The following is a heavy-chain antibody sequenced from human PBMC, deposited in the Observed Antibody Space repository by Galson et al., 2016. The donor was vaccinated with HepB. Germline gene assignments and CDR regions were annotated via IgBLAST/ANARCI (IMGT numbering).Heavy chain of an antibody. D-gene: IGHD2-15*01. J-gene: IGHJ2*01. Sequence: QSGAEVKKPGESLKISCQASGHTFSNYGVAWVRQMPGKDLEWVGIIYPGDSETRYGPSFEGQVTISADKSISTAYLQWRNLRASDTAMYYCATRTRSGGYWYFDLWGRGTLITVSS. CDR1: GHTFSNYG. V-gene: IGHV5-51*01. CDR3: ATRTRSGGYWYFDL. CDR2: IYPGDSET.